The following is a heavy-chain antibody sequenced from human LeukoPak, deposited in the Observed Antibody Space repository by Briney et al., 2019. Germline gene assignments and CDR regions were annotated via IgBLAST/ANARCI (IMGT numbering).Heavy chain of an antibody. D-gene: IGHD5-18*01. J-gene: IGHJ4*02. CDR3: ARESGIQLAPYYFDY. Sequence: SETLSLTCTVSGGSISSSSYYWGWIRQPPGKGLEWIGSIYYSGSTYYNPSLKSRVTISVDTSKNQFSLKLSSVTAADTAVYYCARESGIQLAPYYFDYWGQGTLVTVSS. CDR1: GGSISSSSYY. CDR2: IYYSGST. V-gene: IGHV4-39*07.